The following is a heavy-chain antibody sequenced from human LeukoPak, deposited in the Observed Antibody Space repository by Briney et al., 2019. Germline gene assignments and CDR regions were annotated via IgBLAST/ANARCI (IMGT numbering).Heavy chain of an antibody. V-gene: IGHV4-34*01. CDR2: INHSGNT. Sequence: SETLSLTCAVYGGSFSGYYWSWIRQPPGKGLEWIGEINHSGNTKYNPSLKSRVTISVDTSKNQFSLKLSSVTAADTAVYYCARVPYCSGGRCNYYHYYGMDVWGQGITVTVSS. D-gene: IGHD2-15*01. CDR1: GGSFSGYY. J-gene: IGHJ6*02. CDR3: ARVPYCSGGRCNYYHYYGMDV.